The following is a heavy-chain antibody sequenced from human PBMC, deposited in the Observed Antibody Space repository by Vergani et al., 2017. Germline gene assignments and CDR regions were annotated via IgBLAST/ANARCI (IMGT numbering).Heavy chain of an antibody. V-gene: IGHV3-30*18. Sequence: QVQLVESGGGVVQPGRSLRLSCAASGFTFSSYGMHWVRQAPGKGLEWVAVISYDGSNKYYADSVKGRFTISRDNSKNTLYLQMNTLRAEDTAGYYCAKSRPRLVRGVRFDYWGQGTLVTVSS. CDR1: GFTFSSYG. CDR2: ISYDGSNK. CDR3: AKSRPRLVRGVRFDY. D-gene: IGHD3-10*01. J-gene: IGHJ4*02.